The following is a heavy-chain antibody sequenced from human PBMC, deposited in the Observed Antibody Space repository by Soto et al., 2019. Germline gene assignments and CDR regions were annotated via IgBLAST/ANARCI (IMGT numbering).Heavy chain of an antibody. V-gene: IGHV3-33*01. Sequence: LRLSCAAYGFTFSSYGIHWVRQAPGKGLEWVAVIWYDGSNKYYADSVKGRFTIARDNSKNTLYLQMNSLRAEDTAVYYCARDLYDFWSGYDYYYYYGMDVWGQGTTVTVSS. J-gene: IGHJ6*02. D-gene: IGHD3-3*01. CDR3: ARDLYDFWSGYDYYYYYGMDV. CDR2: IWYDGSNK. CDR1: GFTFSSYG.